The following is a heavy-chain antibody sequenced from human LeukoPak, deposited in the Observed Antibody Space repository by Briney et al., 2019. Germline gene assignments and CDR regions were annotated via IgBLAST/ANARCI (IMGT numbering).Heavy chain of an antibody. CDR2: INSGNSNT. Sequence: ASGKLSCKASGYTLSQYAMHWVRQAPGQRPEWMGWINSGNSNTKYDQKFQGRVTITRDTSANTAYMELSSLRSEDTAVYYCAREQWLGSFYYYYYGLDVWGQGTTVTVSS. CDR1: GYTLSQYA. J-gene: IGHJ6*02. V-gene: IGHV1-3*04. CDR3: AREQWLGSFYYYYYGLDV. D-gene: IGHD6-19*01.